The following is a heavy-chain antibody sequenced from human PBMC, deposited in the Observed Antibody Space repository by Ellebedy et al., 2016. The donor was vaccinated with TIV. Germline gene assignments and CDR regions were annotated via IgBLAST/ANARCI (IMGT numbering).Heavy chain of an antibody. J-gene: IGHJ4*02. V-gene: IGHV3-33*01. Sequence: PGGSLRLSCAASGFTFRSYGMHWVRQAPGKGLEWVAVILYDGSNRYYGDSVKGRFTISRDNSKNTLFLQMSSLRAEDTAVYFCARRSTDFAFDSWGQGTLVTVSS. CDR3: ARRSTDFAFDS. CDR1: GFTFRSYG. D-gene: IGHD3/OR15-3a*01. CDR2: ILYDGSNR.